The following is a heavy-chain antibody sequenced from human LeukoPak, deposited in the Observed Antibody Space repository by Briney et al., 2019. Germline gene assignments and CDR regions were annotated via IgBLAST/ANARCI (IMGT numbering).Heavy chain of an antibody. Sequence: ASVKVSCKASGYTFTSYAMNWVRQAPEQGLEWMGWINTNTGNPTYAQGFTGRFVFSLDTSVSTAYLQISSLKAEDTAVYYCAREPRYCSTTSCYPTGWFDPWGQGTLVTVSS. CDR1: GYTFTSYA. CDR2: INTNTGNP. J-gene: IGHJ5*02. CDR3: AREPRYCSTTSCYPTGWFDP. V-gene: IGHV7-4-1*02. D-gene: IGHD2-2*01.